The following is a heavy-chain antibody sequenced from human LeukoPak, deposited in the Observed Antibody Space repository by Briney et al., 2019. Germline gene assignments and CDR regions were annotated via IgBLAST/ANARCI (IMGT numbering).Heavy chain of an antibody. CDR1: GYSFTSYW. CDR3: ARLSRHYDILTGYDY. Sequence: GESLKISCKGSGYSFTSYWIGWVRQMPGKGPEWMGIIYPGDSDTRYSPSFQGQVTISADKSISTAYLQWSSLKASDTAMYYCARLSRHYDILTGYDYWGQGTLVTVSS. CDR2: IYPGDSDT. D-gene: IGHD3-9*01. V-gene: IGHV5-51*01. J-gene: IGHJ4*02.